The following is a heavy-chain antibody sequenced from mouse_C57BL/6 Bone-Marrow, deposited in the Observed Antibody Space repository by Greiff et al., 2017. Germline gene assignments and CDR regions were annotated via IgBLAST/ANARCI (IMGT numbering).Heavy chain of an antibody. V-gene: IGHV5-9*01. CDR1: GFTFSSYT. J-gene: IGHJ4*01. Sequence: EVKVVESGGGLAKPGGSLKLSCAASGFTFSSYTMSWVRQTPEQRLEWVATISGGGGNTYYPESVKGRFTISGDNAKNTLYLQMVSLRSEDTALYYCGGRRSMGGYAMDYWGQGTSVTVSS. CDR3: GGRRSMGGYAMDY. D-gene: IGHD1-1*02. CDR2: ISGGGGNT.